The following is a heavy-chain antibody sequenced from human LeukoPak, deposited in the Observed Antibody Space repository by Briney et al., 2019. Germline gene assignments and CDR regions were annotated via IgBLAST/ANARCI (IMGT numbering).Heavy chain of an antibody. CDR1: GFSVSSNY. Sequence: PGGSLRLSCAASGFSVSSNYVSWVRQAPGKGLAWVSVIYSGGTTYYADSIKGRFTISRDNSKNTLYLQMNSLRAEDTAVYYCAGRYDSSGYPLHWGQGTLVTVSS. J-gene: IGHJ4*02. CDR2: IYSGGTT. V-gene: IGHV3-53*01. CDR3: AGRYDSSGYPLH. D-gene: IGHD3-22*01.